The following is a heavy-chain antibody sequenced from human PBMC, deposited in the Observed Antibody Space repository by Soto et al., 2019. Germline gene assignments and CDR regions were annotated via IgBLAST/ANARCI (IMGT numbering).Heavy chain of an antibody. J-gene: IGHJ5*02. CDR2: IKSKTDGGTI. CDR3: TTRLYH. CDR1: GFTFSNAW. V-gene: IGHV3-15*07. Sequence: GGSLRLSCAASGFTFSNAWMNWVRQAPGKGLEWVARIKSKTDGGTIDYAAPVTGRFSISRDDSKNTLYLQMNSLKIEDTAVYFCTTRLYHWGQGTLVTVSS.